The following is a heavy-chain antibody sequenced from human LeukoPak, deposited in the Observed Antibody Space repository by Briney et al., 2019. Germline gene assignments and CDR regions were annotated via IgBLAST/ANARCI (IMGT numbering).Heavy chain of an antibody. CDR1: GGSISSYY. D-gene: IGHD3-22*01. CDR3: ARRGHYYDTSGYYYFDY. CDR2: IYYRGST. J-gene: IGHJ4*02. Sequence: PSETLSLTCTVSGGSISSYYWGWIRQPPGKGLEWIGSIYYRGSTNDHPSLKSRVTISVDTSKNQFYLKLTSVTAADTAVYYCARRGHYYDTSGYYYFDYWGQGTLVTVSS. V-gene: IGHV4-39*01.